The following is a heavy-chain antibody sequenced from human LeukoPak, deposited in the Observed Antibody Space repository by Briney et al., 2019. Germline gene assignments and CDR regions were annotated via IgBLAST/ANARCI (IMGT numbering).Heavy chain of an antibody. D-gene: IGHD5-18*01. CDR1: GGTFSSYA. Sequence: ASVKVSCKASGGTFSSYAISWVRQAPGQGLEWMGRIIPILGIANYAQKFQGRDTITADKSTSTAYMELSSLRSEDTAVYYCARGPAGYSYGQGIDYWGQGTLVTVSS. CDR2: IIPILGIA. CDR3: ARGPAGYSYGQGIDY. J-gene: IGHJ4*02. V-gene: IGHV1-69*04.